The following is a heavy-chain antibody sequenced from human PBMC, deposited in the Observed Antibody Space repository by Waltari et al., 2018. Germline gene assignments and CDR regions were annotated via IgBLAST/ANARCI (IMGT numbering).Heavy chain of an antibody. CDR3: VRDLAGVGGQ. CDR2: TNEDGTFT. CDR1: GFTFVSNW. J-gene: IGHJ4*02. D-gene: IGHD3-16*01. V-gene: IGHV3-74*01. Sequence: EVQLVESGGGLVQPGGSLRFSCAASGFTFVSNWMHWVRQVPGKGLAWVARTNEDGTFTTHADSVKGRFTISRDNAKNTLFLEMNGLRVEDTAVYYCVRDLAGVGGQWGQGTLVTVSA.